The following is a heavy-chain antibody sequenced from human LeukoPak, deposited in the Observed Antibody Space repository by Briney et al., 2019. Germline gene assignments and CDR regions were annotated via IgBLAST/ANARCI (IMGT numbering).Heavy chain of an antibody. CDR3: ATLLWFGELQYYYYYYGMDV. D-gene: IGHD3-10*01. V-gene: IGHV3-23*01. Sequence: GRSLRLSCAASGFTFDDYAMHWVRQAPGKGLEWVSAISGSGGSTYYADSVKGRFTISRDNSKNTLYLQMNSLRAEDTAVYYCATLLWFGELQYYYYYYGMDVWGQGTTVTVSS. J-gene: IGHJ6*02. CDR1: GFTFDDYA. CDR2: ISGSGGST.